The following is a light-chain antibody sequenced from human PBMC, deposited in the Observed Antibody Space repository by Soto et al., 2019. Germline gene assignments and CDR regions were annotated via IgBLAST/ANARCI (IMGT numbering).Light chain of an antibody. CDR1: QSVSNN. CDR3: QQYNNWPPWT. V-gene: IGKV3-15*01. J-gene: IGKJ1*01. Sequence: DILMTQSPVTLSVSPGDRATLSCRASQSVSNNLAWYQQKPGQSPRLLIYAASTRATGVPARFSASGSGTGFTLTISGLQSEDVAVYYGQQYNNWPPWTFGQGTKVEIK. CDR2: AAS.